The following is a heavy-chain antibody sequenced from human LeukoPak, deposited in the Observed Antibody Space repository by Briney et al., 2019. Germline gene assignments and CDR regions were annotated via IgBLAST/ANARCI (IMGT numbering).Heavy chain of an antibody. D-gene: IGHD3-22*01. CDR2: IWYDGSNK. CDR3: ARDSGSGYYSLFDY. J-gene: IGHJ4*02. V-gene: IGHV3-33*01. Sequence: HPGGSLRLSCAASGFTFSSYGMHWVRQAPGKGLEWVAVIWYDGSNKYYADSVKGRFTISRDNSKNTLYLQVNSLRAEDTAVYYCARDSGSGYYSLFDYWGQGTLVTVSS. CDR1: GFTFSSYG.